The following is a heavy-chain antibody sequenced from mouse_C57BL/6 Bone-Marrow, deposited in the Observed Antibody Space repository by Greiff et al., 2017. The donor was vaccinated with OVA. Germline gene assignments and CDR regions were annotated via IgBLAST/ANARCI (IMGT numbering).Heavy chain of an antibody. D-gene: IGHD1-1*01. CDR1: GFSLTSYA. V-gene: IGHV2-9-1*01. CDR2: IWTGGGT. CDR3: ARNYYGSSYCWYFDV. J-gene: IGHJ1*03. Sequence: QVQLKQSGPGLVAPSQSLSITCTVSGFSLTSYAISWVRQPPGKGLEWLGVIWTGGGTNYNSALKSRLSISKDNSKSQVFLKMNSLQTDDTARYYCARNYYGSSYCWYFDVWGTGTTVTVSS.